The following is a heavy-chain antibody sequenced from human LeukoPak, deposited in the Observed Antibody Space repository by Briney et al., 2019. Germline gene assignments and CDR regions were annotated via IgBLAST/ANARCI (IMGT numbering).Heavy chain of an antibody. CDR1: GFTVSSNY. Sequence: GGSLRLSCAASGFTVSSNYMSWVRQAPGKGLEWVSVIYSGGSTYHADSVKGRFTISRDNSKNTLYLQMNSLRAEDTAVYYCSLQSAVAGTTDDYWGQGTLVTVSS. D-gene: IGHD6-19*01. CDR2: IYSGGST. V-gene: IGHV3-53*01. J-gene: IGHJ4*02. CDR3: SLQSAVAGTTDDY.